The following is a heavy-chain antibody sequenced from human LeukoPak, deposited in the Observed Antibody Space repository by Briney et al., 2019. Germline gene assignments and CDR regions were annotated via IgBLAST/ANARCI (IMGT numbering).Heavy chain of an antibody. D-gene: IGHD1-26*01. Sequence: ASVKVSCKVSGYTLTELSMHWVRQAPGKGLEWMGGFDPEDGETIYAQKFQGRVTMTEDTSTDTAYMELSSLRSEDTAVYYCATWRLVGAIYDAFDTWGQGTMVTVSS. CDR2: FDPEDGET. J-gene: IGHJ3*02. CDR3: ATWRLVGAIYDAFDT. CDR1: GYTLTELS. V-gene: IGHV1-24*01.